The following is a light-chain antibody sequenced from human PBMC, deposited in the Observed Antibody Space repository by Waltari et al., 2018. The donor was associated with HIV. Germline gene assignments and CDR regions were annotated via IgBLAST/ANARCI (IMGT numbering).Light chain of an antibody. CDR1: TIDVDGFNY. J-gene: IGLJ1*01. V-gene: IGLV2-14*01. CDR2: EVS. Sequence: SALPQPAPVSGSPGQSITISSTGPTIDVDGFNYVSWSQQHPGKAPKLMIYEVSNRPSGVSNRFSGSKSGNTASLTISGLQAEDEADYYCSSYRSSSTLEVFGTGTKVTVL. CDR3: SSYRSSSTLEV.